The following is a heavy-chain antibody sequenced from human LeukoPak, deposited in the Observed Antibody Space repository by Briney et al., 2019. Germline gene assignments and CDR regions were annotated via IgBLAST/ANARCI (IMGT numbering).Heavy chain of an antibody. Sequence: SETLSLTCTVSGGSISSGSYYWSWIRQPAGKGLEWIGRIYTSGSTNYNPSLKSRVTISVDRSKNQFSLKLSSVTAADTAVYYCARGSYGSGSFDYWGQGTLVTVSS. D-gene: IGHD3-10*01. CDR2: IYTSGST. J-gene: IGHJ4*02. CDR3: ARGSYGSGSFDY. V-gene: IGHV4-61*02. CDR1: GGSISSGSYY.